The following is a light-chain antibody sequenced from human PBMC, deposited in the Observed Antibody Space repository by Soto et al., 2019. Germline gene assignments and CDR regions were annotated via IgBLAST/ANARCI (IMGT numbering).Light chain of an antibody. CDR3: CSYAGSSNVV. V-gene: IGLV2-23*01. J-gene: IGLJ2*01. CDR2: EGS. Sequence: QSALTQPASVSGSPGQSIPISCTGTSSDVGSYNLVSWYQQHPGKAPKLMIYEGSKRPSGVSNRFSGSKSGNTASLTISGLQAEDEADYYCCSYAGSSNVVFGGGTQLTVL. CDR1: SSDVGSYNL.